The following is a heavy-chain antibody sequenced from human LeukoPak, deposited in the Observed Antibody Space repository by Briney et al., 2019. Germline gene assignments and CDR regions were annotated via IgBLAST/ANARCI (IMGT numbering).Heavy chain of an antibody. CDR1: GGSFSGYY. CDR2: IYTSGST. Sequence: SETLSLTCAVYGGSFSGYYWSWIRQPAGKGLEWIGRIYTSGSTNYNPSLKSRVTMSVDTSKNQFSLKLSSVTAADTAVYYCAREEAGAVAGMGVDYWGQGTLVTVSS. J-gene: IGHJ4*02. V-gene: IGHV4-4*07. D-gene: IGHD6-19*01. CDR3: AREEAGAVAGMGVDY.